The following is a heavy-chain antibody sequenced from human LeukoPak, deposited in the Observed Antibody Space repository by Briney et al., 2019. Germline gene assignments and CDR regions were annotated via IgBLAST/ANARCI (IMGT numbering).Heavy chain of an antibody. D-gene: IGHD6-13*01. Sequence: GASVTVSFTSSVYTFTFYYMHWVRQAPGQGLEWMGWINPNSGGTNYAQKFQGRVTMTRDTSISTAYMELSRLRSDDTAVYYCARGSPLVSAKHFDYWGQGTLVTVSS. J-gene: IGHJ4*02. CDR3: ARGSPLVSAKHFDY. CDR1: VYTFTFYY. V-gene: IGHV1-2*02. CDR2: INPNSGGT.